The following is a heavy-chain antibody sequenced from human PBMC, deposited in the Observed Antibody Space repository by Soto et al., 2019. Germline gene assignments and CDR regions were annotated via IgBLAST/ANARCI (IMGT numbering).Heavy chain of an antibody. CDR3: ARVIILVPAASTHYYYNMDV. D-gene: IGHD2-2*01. Sequence: QVQLVQSGAEVRKPGSSVTVSCKASGVTFSNYAISWVRQAPGQGLEWMGGRIPIVGKGSYAQKFQGRVTITADEPTTPAYMELSSLRFEDTAVYYCARVIILVPAASTHYYYNMDVWGPGTTVTVSS. CDR2: RIPIVGKG. CDR1: GVTFSNYA. V-gene: IGHV1-69*01. J-gene: IGHJ6*02.